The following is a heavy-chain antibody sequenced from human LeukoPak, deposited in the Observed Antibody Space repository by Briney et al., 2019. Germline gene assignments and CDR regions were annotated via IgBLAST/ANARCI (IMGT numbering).Heavy chain of an antibody. V-gene: IGHV3-30*04. CDR1: GFTLSSFS. CDR2: ISNDGSHR. J-gene: IGHJ4*02. D-gene: IGHD4-23*01. CDR3: ARDPNRLADYGGDYFDH. Sequence: RRSLRLSCAASGFTLSSFSMHWVRQAPGNGLEWVAVISNDGSHRYYADSVKGRFTISRDNSKNTLSLEMNTLRPEDTALFYCARDPNRLADYGGDYFDHWGQGTLVTVSS.